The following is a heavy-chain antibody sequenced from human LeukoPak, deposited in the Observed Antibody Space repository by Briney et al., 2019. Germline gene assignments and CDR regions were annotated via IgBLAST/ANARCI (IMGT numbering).Heavy chain of an antibody. Sequence: ASVKVSCKASGYTFTSHDINWVRQAPGQGLEWMGWMNPNSGNTGYAQKFQGRVTFTRDTSTSTAYMELTSLRSEDTAVYYCARETEGAALGHGFDPWGQGTLVTVSS. D-gene: IGHD3-16*01. CDR1: GYTFTSHD. V-gene: IGHV1-8*03. CDR2: MNPNSGNT. J-gene: IGHJ5*02. CDR3: ARETEGAALGHGFDP.